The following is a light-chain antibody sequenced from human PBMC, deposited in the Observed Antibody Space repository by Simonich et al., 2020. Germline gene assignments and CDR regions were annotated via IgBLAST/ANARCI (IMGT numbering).Light chain of an antibody. Sequence: NIQMTQSPSAMSASVGNRVTITCRARLGISNYLAWFQQKPGKVPKHLIYAASSLQSGVPSRFSGSGSGTEFTLTISSLQPEDFATYYCLQHNSYLEGFGPGTKVDIK. CDR1: LGISNY. V-gene: IGKV1D-17*01. J-gene: IGKJ3*01. CDR2: AAS. CDR3: LQHNSYLEG.